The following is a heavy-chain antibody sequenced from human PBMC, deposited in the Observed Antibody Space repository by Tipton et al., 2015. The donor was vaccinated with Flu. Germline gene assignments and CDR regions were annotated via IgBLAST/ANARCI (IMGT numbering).Heavy chain of an antibody. CDR1: GFTFSSGW. D-gene: IGHD2-2*01. J-gene: IGHJ4*02. CDR2: IRQDGDAK. V-gene: IGHV3-7*01. CDR3: VKMPDFDY. Sequence: SLRLSCAASGFTFSSGWMSWARQAPGKGLEWVANIRQDGDAKYYVDSVKGRFTISRDNAKTSLHLQMNSLRVEDTAVYYCVKMPDFDYWGQGILVTVSS.